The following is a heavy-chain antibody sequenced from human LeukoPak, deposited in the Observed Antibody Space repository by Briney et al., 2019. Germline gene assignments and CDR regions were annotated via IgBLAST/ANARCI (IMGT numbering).Heavy chain of an antibody. Sequence: ASVKVSCKASGYTFTSYDINWVRQATGQGLEWMGWMNPNSGNTGYAQKLQGRVTMTRNTSISTAYMELSSLRSEDTAVYYCARTRPYYDFWSGYLGAYYYGMDVWGQGTTVTVSS. D-gene: IGHD3-3*01. CDR3: ARTRPYYDFWSGYLGAYYYGMDV. CDR1: GYTFTSYD. V-gene: IGHV1-8*01. CDR2: MNPNSGNT. J-gene: IGHJ6*02.